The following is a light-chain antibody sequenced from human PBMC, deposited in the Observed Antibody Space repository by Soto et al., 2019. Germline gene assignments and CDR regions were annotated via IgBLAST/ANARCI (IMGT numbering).Light chain of an antibody. J-gene: IGKJ5*01. Sequence: DIELTQSPAFLSSSLVDRVTITCRASQDISNYLAWYQQEPGKAPKLLIYAASTLQSGVPSRFSGSGSGTEFTLTISSLQPEDFATYYCQQLNSYPFTFGQGTRLEIK. V-gene: IGKV1-9*01. CDR2: AAS. CDR3: QQLNSYPFT. CDR1: QDISNY.